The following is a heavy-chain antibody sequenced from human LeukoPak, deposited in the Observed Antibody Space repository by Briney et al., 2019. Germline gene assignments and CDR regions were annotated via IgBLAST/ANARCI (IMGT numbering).Heavy chain of an antibody. D-gene: IGHD3-3*01. CDR1: GYTFTSYG. J-gene: IGHJ4*02. V-gene: IGHV1-18*01. CDR3: ARDSATIPGVFDY. CDR2: ISAYNGNT. Sequence: APVTVCCKASGYTFTSYGISWMRHAPGQGLEWMGWISAYNGNTDYAQKIQGRVTMTTDTSTSTAYMELRSLRSDDTAVYYCARDSATIPGVFDYWGQGTLVTVSS.